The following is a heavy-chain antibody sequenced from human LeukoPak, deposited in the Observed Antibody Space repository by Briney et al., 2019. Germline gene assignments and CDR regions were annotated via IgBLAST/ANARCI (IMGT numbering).Heavy chain of an antibody. CDR3: ARRVWSMTTVTTWDMDV. CDR2: IYYSGST. CDR1: GGSISSGGYY. J-gene: IGHJ6*03. V-gene: IGHV4-39*01. D-gene: IGHD4-11*01. Sequence: SETLSLTCTVSGGSISSGGYYWSWIRQHPGKGLEWIGSIYYSGSTYYNPSLKSRVTISVDTSKNQFSLKLSSVTAADTAVYYCARRVWSMTTVTTWDMDVWGKGTTVTVSS.